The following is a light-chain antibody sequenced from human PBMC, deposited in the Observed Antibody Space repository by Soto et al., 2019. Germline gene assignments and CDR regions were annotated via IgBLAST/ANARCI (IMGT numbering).Light chain of an antibody. CDR1: QSVSSSY. CDR3: QQYGSSPLLT. CDR2: GAS. V-gene: IGKV3-20*01. Sequence: EIVLTQSPGTLSLSPGERATLSCRASQSVSSSYLAWYQQKPGQAPRLLIYGASSRATGIPDRFSGSGSGTDFTLTISRLEPEDFAVYYCQQYGSSPLLTFGGATKVEI. J-gene: IGKJ4*01.